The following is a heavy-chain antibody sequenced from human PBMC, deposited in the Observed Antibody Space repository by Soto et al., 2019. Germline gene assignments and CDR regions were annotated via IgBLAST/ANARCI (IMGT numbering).Heavy chain of an antibody. CDR1: GGSFSGYY. V-gene: IGHV4-34*01. J-gene: IGHJ4*02. CDR2: INHSGSA. CDR3: ARGIVMKLVVHGDASDNSYFNN. D-gene: IGHD2-21*01. Sequence: ETLSLTCAVYGGSFSGYYWSWIRQPPGKELEWIGEINHSGSANYNPSLKSRVTLSVDTSKNQFSLKLNSVAAADTAMYYCARGIVMKLVVHGDASDNSYFNNWGRGGLVTVSS.